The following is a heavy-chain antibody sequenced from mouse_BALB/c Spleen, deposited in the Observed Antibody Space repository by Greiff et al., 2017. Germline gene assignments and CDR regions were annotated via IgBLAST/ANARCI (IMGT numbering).Heavy chain of an antibody. D-gene: IGHD1-1*01. V-gene: IGHV3-6*02. CDR2: ISYDGSN. CDR3: AREYYSYFDY. Sequence: EVQLQESGPGLVKPSQSLSLTCSVTGYSITSGYYWNWIRQFPGNKLEWMGYISYDGSNNYNPSLKSRISITRDTSKNQFFLKLNSVTTEDTATYYCAREYYSYFDYWGQGTTLTVSS. J-gene: IGHJ2*01. CDR1: GYSITSGYY.